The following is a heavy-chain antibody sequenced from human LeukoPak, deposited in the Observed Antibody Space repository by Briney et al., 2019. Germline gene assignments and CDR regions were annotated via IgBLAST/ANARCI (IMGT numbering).Heavy chain of an antibody. J-gene: IGHJ5*01. CDR2: INPNIGDA. CDR3: ARMDLDGGDSIGFDS. Sequence: ASVKVSCKASGYTFTGFFMHWVRQAPGQGLEWMGWINPNIGDAYYAQKFQGRVTMTRDRSINTAYMELSRLTSDDTAVYYCARMDLDGGDSIGFDSWGQGALVTVSS. V-gene: IGHV1-2*02. CDR1: GYTFTGFF. D-gene: IGHD2-21*02.